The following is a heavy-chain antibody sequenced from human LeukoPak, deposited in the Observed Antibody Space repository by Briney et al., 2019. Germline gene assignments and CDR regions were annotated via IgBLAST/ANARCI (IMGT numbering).Heavy chain of an antibody. J-gene: IGHJ3*02. V-gene: IGHV3-23*01. CDR2: ISGSGGST. CDR1: GFTFSSYI. Sequence: PGGSLRLSCAASGFTFSSYIMNWVRQAPGKGLEWVSAISGSGGSTYYADSVKGRFTISRDNSKNTLYLQMNSLRAEDTAVYYCAKVGGLGSYYAFDIWGQGTMVTVSS. D-gene: IGHD1-26*01. CDR3: AKVGGLGSYYAFDI.